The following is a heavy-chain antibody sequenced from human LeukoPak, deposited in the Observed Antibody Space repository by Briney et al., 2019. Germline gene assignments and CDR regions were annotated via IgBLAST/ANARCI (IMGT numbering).Heavy chain of an antibody. D-gene: IGHD3-3*01. CDR2: VIPIFGTA. J-gene: IGHJ4*02. Sequence: SVKVSCKASGGTFSSYAISWVRQAPGQGLEWMGGVIPIFGTANYAQKFQGRVTITADESTSTAYMELSSLRSEDTAVYYCARDRLVKNYDFWSGQWNWGQGTLVTVSS. CDR1: GGTFSSYA. CDR3: ARDRLVKNYDFWSGQWN. V-gene: IGHV1-69*13.